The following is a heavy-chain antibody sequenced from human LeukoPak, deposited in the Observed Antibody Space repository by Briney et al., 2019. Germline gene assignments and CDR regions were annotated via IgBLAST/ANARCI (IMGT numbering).Heavy chain of an antibody. CDR3: AREYNSRATFDY. J-gene: IGHJ4*02. D-gene: IGHD1-20*01. V-gene: IGHV3-21*05. CDR1: ASGVSFTSHS. CDR2: ISSSGSYI. Sequence: GGSLRLSCAASASGVSFTSHSMNWVRQAPGKGLEWISYISSSGSYIFYAASVEGRFTVSRDSARNSLYLQMNSLRAEDTAIYYCAREYNSRATFDYWGQGTLVTVSS.